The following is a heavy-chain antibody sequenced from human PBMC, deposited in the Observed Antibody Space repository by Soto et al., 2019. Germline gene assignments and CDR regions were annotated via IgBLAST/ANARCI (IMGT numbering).Heavy chain of an antibody. V-gene: IGHV4-59*01. CDR2: IYYSGST. D-gene: IGHD1-26*01. CDR1: GGSISSYY. CDR3: ARDSVLNSGHYYYYYGMDV. Sequence: LSLTCTVSGGSISSYYWSWIRQPPGKGLEWIGYIYYSGSTNYNPSLKSRVTISVDTSKNQFSLKLSSVTAADTAVYYCARDSVLNSGHYYYYYGMDVWGQGTTVTVSS. J-gene: IGHJ6*02.